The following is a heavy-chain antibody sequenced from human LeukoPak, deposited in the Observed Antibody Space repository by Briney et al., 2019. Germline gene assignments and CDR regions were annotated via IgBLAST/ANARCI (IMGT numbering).Heavy chain of an antibody. CDR2: INHSGST. CDR1: GGSFSGYY. J-gene: IGHJ5*02. D-gene: IGHD6-6*01. CDR3: ARRSSSRKVDP. Sequence: SETLSLTCAVYGGSFSGYYWSWIRQPPGKGLEWIGEINHSGSTNYNPSLKSRVTISVDTSKNQFSLKLSSVTAADTAVYYCARRSSSRKVDPWGQGTLVTVSS. V-gene: IGHV4-34*01.